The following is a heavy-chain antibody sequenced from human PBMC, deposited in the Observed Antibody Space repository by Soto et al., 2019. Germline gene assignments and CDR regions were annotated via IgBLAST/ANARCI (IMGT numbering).Heavy chain of an antibody. CDR1: GDSVSSNSAA. J-gene: IGHJ4*02. V-gene: IGHV6-1*01. CDR2: TYYRSKWYN. CDR3: ARDRKSLEDTAMVFFDY. D-gene: IGHD5-18*01. Sequence: QSQTLSLTCAISGDSVSSNSAAWNWIRQSPSRGLEWLGRTYYRSKWYNDYAVSVKSRITINPDTSKNQFSLQLNSVTPEDTAVYYCARDRKSLEDTAMVFFDYWGQGTLVTVSS.